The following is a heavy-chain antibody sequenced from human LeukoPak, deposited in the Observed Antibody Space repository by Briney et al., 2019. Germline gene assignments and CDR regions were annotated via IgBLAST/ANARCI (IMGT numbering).Heavy chain of an antibody. CDR3: ATRKLGNDY. D-gene: IGHD7-27*01. J-gene: IGHJ4*02. Sequence: PSETLSLTCTVSGGSVSNYYWSWIRQSPGKGLEWIGYIYYTETSYNPSLKSRVTISADTSKNQFSLKLYSVTAADTAVYYCATRKLGNDYWGQGTLVAVSS. CDR2: IYYTET. V-gene: IGHV4-59*02. CDR1: GGSVSNYY.